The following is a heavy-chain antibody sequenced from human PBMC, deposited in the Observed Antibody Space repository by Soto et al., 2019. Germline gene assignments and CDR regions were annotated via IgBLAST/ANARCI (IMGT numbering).Heavy chain of an antibody. D-gene: IGHD5-12*01. CDR2: IYWDDDK. CDR3: ARRRRGGYNNWYFDL. Sequence: QITLKESGPTLVKPTQTLTLTCTFSGFSLSTSGVGVGWIRQPPGKALEWLALIYWDDDKRYSPSLKSRLTIAKDPPKNQVVLTMTNMDPVDTATYYCARRRRGGYNNWYFDLWGRGTLVTVAS. CDR1: GFSLSTSGVG. V-gene: IGHV2-5*02. J-gene: IGHJ2*01.